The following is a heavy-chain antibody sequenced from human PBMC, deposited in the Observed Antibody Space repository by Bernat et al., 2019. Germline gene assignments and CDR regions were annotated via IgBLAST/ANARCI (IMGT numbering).Heavy chain of an antibody. CDR1: GFTFSSYA. CDR3: AKGSQGSRSDYYYYGMDV. V-gene: IGHV3-23*04. CDR2: ISGSGGST. D-gene: IGHD3-10*01. J-gene: IGHJ6*02. Sequence: EVQLVESGGGLVQPGGSLRLSCAASGFTFSSYAMSWVRQAPGKGLEWVSAISGSGGSTYYADSVKGRFTISRDNSKNTLYLQMSSLIAEDTDVYYCAKGSQGSRSDYYYYGMDVWGQGTTVTVSS.